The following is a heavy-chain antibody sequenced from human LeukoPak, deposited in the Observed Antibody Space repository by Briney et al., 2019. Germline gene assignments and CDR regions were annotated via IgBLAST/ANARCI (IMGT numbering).Heavy chain of an antibody. D-gene: IGHD3-3*01. J-gene: IGHJ4*02. V-gene: IGHV3-23*01. CDR1: GFNFNDYA. Sequence: PGRSLTLSCAASGFNFNDYAMTWVRQAPGKGLEWVTGITGGSGNRDYGDSVKGRFTISRDNSKSTLFLQMSGLRAEDTAVYYCARGYDFWSGYLPHYFDYWGQGTLVTVSS. CDR3: ARGYDFWSGYLPHYFDY. CDR2: ITGGSGNR.